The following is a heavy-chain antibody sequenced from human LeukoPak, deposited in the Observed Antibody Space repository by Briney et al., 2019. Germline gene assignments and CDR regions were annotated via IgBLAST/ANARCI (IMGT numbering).Heavy chain of an antibody. Sequence: GGSLRLSCAASGFTFSSYGMHWVRQAPGKGLEWVAVISYDGSNKYYADSVKGRFTISRDNSNNTLYLQMNSLRAEDTAVYYCAKAWYYYDSSGYYWGQGTLVTVSS. J-gene: IGHJ4*02. V-gene: IGHV3-30*18. CDR3: AKAWYYYDSSGYY. CDR2: ISYDGSNK. CDR1: GFTFSSYG. D-gene: IGHD3-22*01.